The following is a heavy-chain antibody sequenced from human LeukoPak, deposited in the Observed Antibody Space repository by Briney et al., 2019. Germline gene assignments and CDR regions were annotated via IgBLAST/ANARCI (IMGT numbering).Heavy chain of an antibody. CDR3: ARDRVNSYSSGWYHPLDY. Sequence: PSETLSLTCTVYGGSISSTGYYWGWIRQPPGKGLEWLGNIYYTGSTYYNPSLKSRVTISVDTSKNQFSLRLSSVTAADTAVYYCARDRVNSYSSGWYHPLDYWGQGTLVTVSS. J-gene: IGHJ4*02. CDR1: GGSISSTGYY. V-gene: IGHV4-39*07. D-gene: IGHD6-19*01. CDR2: IYYTGST.